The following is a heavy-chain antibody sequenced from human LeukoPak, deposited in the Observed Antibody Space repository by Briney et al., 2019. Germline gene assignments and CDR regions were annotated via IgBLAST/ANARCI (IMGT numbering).Heavy chain of an antibody. D-gene: IGHD2-2*01. J-gene: IGHJ4*02. Sequence: GGSLRLSCAASGFTFSSYGMHWVRQAPGKGLEWVAFIRYDGSNKYYADSVKGRFTISRDNSKNTLYLQMNSQRAEDTAVYYCAKGGIVVVPAAIPFDYWGQGTLVTVSS. V-gene: IGHV3-30*02. CDR2: IRYDGSNK. CDR1: GFTFSSYG. CDR3: AKGGIVVVPAAIPFDY.